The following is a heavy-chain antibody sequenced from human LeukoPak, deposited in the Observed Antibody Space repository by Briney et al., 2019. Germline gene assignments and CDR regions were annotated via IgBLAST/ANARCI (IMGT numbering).Heavy chain of an antibody. Sequence: PGGSLRLSCAASGFTVSSNFMGWVRQAPGTGLEWVSSITSSSSHVYYADSVKGRFTISRDNAKDSLYLQMNSLRAEDTAVYYCARAEMTTITYPDYWGQGTPVTVSS. CDR2: ITSSSSHV. D-gene: IGHD5-24*01. CDR3: ARAEMTTITYPDY. CDR1: GFTVSSNF. V-gene: IGHV3-21*01. J-gene: IGHJ4*02.